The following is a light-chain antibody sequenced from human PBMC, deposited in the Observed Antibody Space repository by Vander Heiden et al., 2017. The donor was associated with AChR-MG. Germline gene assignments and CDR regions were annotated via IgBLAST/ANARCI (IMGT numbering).Light chain of an antibody. CDR1: QNINTN. CDR3: QQYNNWLFT. CDR2: GAS. V-gene: IGKV3-15*01. Sequence: ELVMTQSPATLSVSPGERATLSCRASQNINTNLAWYQQKPAQAPRVLIYGASTRATGIPARFSGSGSGTEFTLTISSLQSEDFAVYYCQQYNNWLFTFGPGTTVDIK. J-gene: IGKJ3*01.